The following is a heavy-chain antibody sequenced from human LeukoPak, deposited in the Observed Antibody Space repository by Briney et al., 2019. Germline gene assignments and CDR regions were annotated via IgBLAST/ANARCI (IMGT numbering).Heavy chain of an antibody. CDR2: ISGSGGST. V-gene: IGHV3-23*01. D-gene: IGHD3-22*01. J-gene: IGHJ4*02. Sequence: PGGSLRLSCAASGFTFSSYAMSWVRQAPGKGLEWVSAISGSGGSTYYADSVKGRFTISRDNSKNTLYLQMNSLRAEDTAVYYCAKDPGKPITXXVVVIPLYFDYWGQGTLVTVS. CDR3: AKDPGKPITXXVVVIPLYFDY. CDR1: GFTFSSYA.